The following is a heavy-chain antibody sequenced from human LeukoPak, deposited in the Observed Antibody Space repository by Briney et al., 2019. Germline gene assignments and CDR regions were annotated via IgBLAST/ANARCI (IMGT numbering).Heavy chain of an antibody. CDR3: ARTYYDFWSGYYMDV. V-gene: IGHV4-59*01. CDR2: IYYSGGT. CDR1: GGSISSYY. D-gene: IGHD3-3*01. Sequence: SETLSLTCTVSGGSISSYYWSWIRQPPGKGLEWIGYIYYSGGTNYNPSLKSRVTISVDTSKNQFSLKLSSVTAADTAVYYCARTYYDFWSGYYMDVWGKGTTVTVSS. J-gene: IGHJ6*03.